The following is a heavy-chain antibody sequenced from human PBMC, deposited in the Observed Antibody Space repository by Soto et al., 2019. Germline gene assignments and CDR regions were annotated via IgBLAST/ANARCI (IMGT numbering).Heavy chain of an antibody. CDR2: IIPIFGTA. CDR1: GCTFSSYA. CDR3: ERRHNSRAHCGGDCYLFQH. J-gene: IGHJ1*01. V-gene: IGHV1-69*13. Sequence: SVKVSCKASGCTFSSYAISWVRQAPGQGLEWMGGIIPIFGTANYAQKFQGRVTITADESTSTAYMELSSLRSEDTAVYYCERRHNSRAHCGGDCYLFQHWGQGTLVTVSS. D-gene: IGHD2-21*02.